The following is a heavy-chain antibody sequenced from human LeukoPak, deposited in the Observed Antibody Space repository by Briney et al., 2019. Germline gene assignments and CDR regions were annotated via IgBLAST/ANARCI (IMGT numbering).Heavy chain of an antibody. V-gene: IGHV3-30*04. CDR2: ISYDGSNE. J-gene: IGHJ6*03. CDR1: GFTFSSYV. D-gene: IGHD2-15*01. CDR3: ARVRRYCSGGSCSLGRYYYYYYMDV. Sequence: GGSLRLSCAASGFTFSSYVMHWVRQAPGKGLEWVAIISYDGSNEYYADSVKGRFTISRDNAKNSLYLQINSLRAEDTAVYYCARVRRYCSGGSCSLGRYYYYYYMDVWGKGTTVTISS.